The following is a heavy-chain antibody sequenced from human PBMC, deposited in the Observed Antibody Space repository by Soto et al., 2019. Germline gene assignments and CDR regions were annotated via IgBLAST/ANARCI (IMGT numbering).Heavy chain of an antibody. CDR2: INRNGGST. J-gene: IGHJ3*01. CDR1: GFTFDDYG. V-gene: IGHV3-20*01. CDR3: VVVVATTAAFDF. D-gene: IGHD2-15*01. Sequence: EVQLVESGGGVVRPGGSLRLSCAASGFTFDDYGMSLVRQAPGKGLEWVSGINRNGGSTGYADSVKGRFTISRDNAKNSLYLQMNSLRAVDAALYDYVVVVATTAAFDFWGQGTMVTVSS.